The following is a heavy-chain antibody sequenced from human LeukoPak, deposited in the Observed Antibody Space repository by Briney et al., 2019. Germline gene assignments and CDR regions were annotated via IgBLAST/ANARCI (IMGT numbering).Heavy chain of an antibody. CDR1: GFTFSSYG. D-gene: IGHD2-2*02. J-gene: IGHJ3*02. V-gene: IGHV3-30*02. CDR3: AKGYCSSTSCYSLDAFDI. CDR2: IRYDGSNK. Sequence: GGSLRLSCAASGFTFSSYGMHWVRQAPGKGLEWVAFIRYDGSNKYYADSVKGRFTISRDNSKNTLYLQMNSLRAEDTAVYYCAKGYCSSTSCYSLDAFDIWGQGTMVTVSS.